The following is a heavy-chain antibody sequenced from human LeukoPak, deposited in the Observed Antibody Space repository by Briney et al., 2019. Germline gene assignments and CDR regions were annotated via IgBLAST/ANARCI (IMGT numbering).Heavy chain of an antibody. CDR2: INPNSGGT. CDR1: AYTFTGYY. J-gene: IGHJ5*02. Sequence: ASLKVSCKASAYTFTGYYMHWVRQAPGQGPECMGWINPNSGGTNYAQRFQGRVTMTRDTSISTAYMELSRLRSDDTAVYYCARGASGVYTVTTSWFDPWGQGTLVTVSS. V-gene: IGHV1-2*02. D-gene: IGHD4-17*01. CDR3: ARGASGVYTVTTSWFDP.